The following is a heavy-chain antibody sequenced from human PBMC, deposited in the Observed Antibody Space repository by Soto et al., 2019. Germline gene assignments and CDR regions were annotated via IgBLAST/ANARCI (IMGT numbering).Heavy chain of an antibody. V-gene: IGHV4-61*01. CDR3: GSGLLEYFDWSHVAFDI. CDR2: IYYSGST. Sequence: SETLSLTCTVSGGSVSSGSYYWSWIRQPPGKGLEWIGYIYYSGSTNYNHSLKSQVTISVDTSKNQFSLKLSSVTAADTAVFYWGSGLLEYFDWSHVAFDIWGQGTMVTVSS. D-gene: IGHD3-9*01. J-gene: IGHJ3*02. CDR1: GGSVSSGSYY.